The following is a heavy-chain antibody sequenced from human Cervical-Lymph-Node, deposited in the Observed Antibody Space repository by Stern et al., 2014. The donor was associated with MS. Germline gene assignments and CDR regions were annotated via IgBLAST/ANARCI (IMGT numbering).Heavy chain of an antibody. D-gene: IGHD3-9*01. J-gene: IGHJ4*02. V-gene: IGHV2-5*01. CDR3: ARTYFNILTGPFDY. Sequence: SGPTLVKPTQTLTLTCTFSGLSLTTSGECVGWIRQPPGKALEWLALIYWNDDKRYSPSLKSRLTITKDTSENQVVLTMTNMDPVDTATYYCARTYFNILTGPFDYWGQGALVTVSS. CDR1: GLSLTTSGEC. CDR2: IYWNDDK.